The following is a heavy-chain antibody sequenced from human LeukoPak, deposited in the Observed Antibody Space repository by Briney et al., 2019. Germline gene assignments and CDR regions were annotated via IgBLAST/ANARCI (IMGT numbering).Heavy chain of an antibody. CDR2: INHSGST. CDR3: ARNTTTRIDGDNLGRSFDY. CDR1: VGPFNVYY. Sequence: SETLSLTCAVYVGPFNVYYWSGIRQPPGKGLEGIGEINHSGSTNNNPTLKSRATLSVHTSNNHFSLKLSSLTAADTAVYYCARNTTTRIDGDNLGRSFDYWGQGTLVTVSS. D-gene: IGHD5-24*01. V-gene: IGHV4-34*04. J-gene: IGHJ4*02.